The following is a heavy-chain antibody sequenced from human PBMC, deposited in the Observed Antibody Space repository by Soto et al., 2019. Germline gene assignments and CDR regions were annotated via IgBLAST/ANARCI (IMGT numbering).Heavy chain of an antibody. V-gene: IGHV2-5*02. CDR3: AHSRYSRSSFDY. Sequence: SGPTLVNPTQTLTLTCTFSGFSLTINDLGVGWIRQPPGKALEWLALIYWDDDKRYSPSLKSRLTITKDTSKNQVVLRMTNMDPVDTATYYCAHSRYSRSSFDYWGQGTLVTVSS. CDR1: GFSLTINDLG. J-gene: IGHJ4*02. D-gene: IGHD6-6*01. CDR2: IYWDDDK.